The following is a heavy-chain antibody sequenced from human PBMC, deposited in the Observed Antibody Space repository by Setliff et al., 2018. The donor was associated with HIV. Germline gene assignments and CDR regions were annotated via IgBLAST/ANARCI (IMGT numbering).Heavy chain of an antibody. V-gene: IGHV1-8*03. Sequence: ASVKVSCKTSGYTFTSYDINWVRQATGQGLEWMGWMNPNSGNRGYAQKFQGRVTISRNTSISTAYMELSGLRSEDTAVYYCARGRGRYYDSRSYLDYWGQGTLVTVSS. CDR1: GYTFTSYD. CDR2: MNPNSGNR. D-gene: IGHD3-22*01. J-gene: IGHJ4*02. CDR3: ARGRGRYYDSRSYLDY.